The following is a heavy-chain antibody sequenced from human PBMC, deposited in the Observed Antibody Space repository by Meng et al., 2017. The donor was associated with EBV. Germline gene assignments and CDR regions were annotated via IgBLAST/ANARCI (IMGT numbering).Heavy chain of an antibody. J-gene: IGHJ4*02. V-gene: IGHV1-3*01. D-gene: IGHD1-26*01. CDR1: GFSFTSYA. CDR3: AGAGSRGNYKSIDY. Sequence: QVQLVQSGAEVKKPGASVKVSVKASGFSFTSYAMKWVRQAPGQRLEWMGWFNAGNDNTEYSQKFQGRVTITRDTSASTAYMELSNLISEDTAVYYCAGAGSRGNYKSIDYWGQGTLVTVSS. CDR2: FNAGNDNT.